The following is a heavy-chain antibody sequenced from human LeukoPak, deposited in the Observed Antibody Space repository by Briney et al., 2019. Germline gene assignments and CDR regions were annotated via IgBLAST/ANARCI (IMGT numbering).Heavy chain of an antibody. V-gene: IGHV1-58*02. Sequence: SVKVSCKASGFTFTSSAMQWVRQARGQRLAWIGWIVVGSGNTNYAQKFQERVTITRDMSTSTAYMELSSLRSEDTAVYYCARDTAVVPAAYYGMDVWGQGTTVTVSS. J-gene: IGHJ6*02. CDR3: ARDTAVVPAAYYGMDV. CDR1: GFTFTSSA. D-gene: IGHD2-2*01. CDR2: IVVGSGNT.